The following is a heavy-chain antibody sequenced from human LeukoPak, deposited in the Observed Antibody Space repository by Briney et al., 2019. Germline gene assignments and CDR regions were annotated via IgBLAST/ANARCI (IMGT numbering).Heavy chain of an antibody. CDR1: GFTFSSYA. D-gene: IGHD6-19*01. V-gene: IGHV3-23*01. CDR2: ISGSGGST. CDR3: AIPAVAGTNFDY. J-gene: IGHJ4*02. Sequence: GGSLRLSCAASGFTFSSYAMSWVRQAPGKGLEWVSDISGSGGSTYYADSVKGRFTISRDNSKNTLYLQMNSLRAEDTAVYYCAIPAVAGTNFDYWGQGTLVTVSS.